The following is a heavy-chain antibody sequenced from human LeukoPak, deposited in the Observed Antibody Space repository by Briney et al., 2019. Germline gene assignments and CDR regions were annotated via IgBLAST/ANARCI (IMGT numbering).Heavy chain of an antibody. CDR1: GYTFTSYY. D-gene: IGHD5/OR15-5a*01. CDR3: ARTVSTGNSGWNWFDP. Sequence: ASVKVSCKASGYTFTSYYMHWVRQAPGQGLEWMGIVNPSGGSTSYAQKFQGRVTMTRDTSTSTVYMELSSLRSEDTAVYYCARTVSTGNSGWNWFDPWGQGTLVTVSS. V-gene: IGHV1-46*01. J-gene: IGHJ5*02. CDR2: VNPSGGST.